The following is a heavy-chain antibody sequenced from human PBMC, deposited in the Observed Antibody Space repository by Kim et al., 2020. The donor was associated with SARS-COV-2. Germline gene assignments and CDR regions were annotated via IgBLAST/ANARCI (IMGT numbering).Heavy chain of an antibody. V-gene: IGHV3-9*01. CDR1: GFTFDDYA. D-gene: IGHD3-10*01. Sequence: GGSLRLSCAAFGFTFDDYAMHWVRQAPGKGLEWVSGISWNSGSIGYADSVKGRFTISRDNAKNSLYLQMNSLRAEDTALYYCAKDSPYEVRGVMAYYGMDVWGQGTTVTVSS. CDR3: AKDSPYEVRGVMAYYGMDV. J-gene: IGHJ6*02. CDR2: ISWNSGSI.